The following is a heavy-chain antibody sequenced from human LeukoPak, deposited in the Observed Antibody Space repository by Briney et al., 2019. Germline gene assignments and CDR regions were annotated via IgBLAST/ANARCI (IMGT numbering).Heavy chain of an antibody. CDR1: GGSISSYY. CDR3: ARVLRSTGWYFDY. V-gene: IGHV4-59*01. D-gene: IGHD5/OR15-5a*01. Sequence: SETLSLTCTVSGGSISSYYWSWIRQPPGKGLEWIGNIYYSGSTNYNPSLKSRVTISVDTSKNQFSLKLSSVTAADTAVYYCARVLRSTGWYFDYWGQGTLVTVSS. J-gene: IGHJ4*02. CDR2: IYYSGST.